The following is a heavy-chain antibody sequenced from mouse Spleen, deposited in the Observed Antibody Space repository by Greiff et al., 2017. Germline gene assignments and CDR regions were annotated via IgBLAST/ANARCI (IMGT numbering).Heavy chain of an antibody. D-gene: IGHD3-1*01. J-gene: IGHJ4*01. Sequence: QVQLQQSGPELVKPGASVKISCTASGYAFSSSWMNWVKQRPGKGLEWIGRIYPGDGDTNYNGKFKGKATLTADKSSSTAYMQLSSLTSEDSAVYFCARSSSAYYYAMDYWGQGTSVTVSS. CDR3: ARSSSAYYYAMDY. V-gene: IGHV1-82*01. CDR2: IYPGDGDT. CDR1: GYAFSSSW.